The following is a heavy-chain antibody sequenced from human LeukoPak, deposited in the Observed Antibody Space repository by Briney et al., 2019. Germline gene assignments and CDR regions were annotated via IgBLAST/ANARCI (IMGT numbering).Heavy chain of an antibody. CDR3: ARGGYYDGSGFSPRHNWFDP. J-gene: IGHJ5*02. V-gene: IGHV4-59*01. CDR2: IYYSEST. D-gene: IGHD3-22*01. CDR1: GGSINNYY. Sequence: SEALSLTCTVSGGSINNYYWSWIRQPPGKGLEWIGHIYYSESTDYNPSLKSRVTLSVDTSKNQFSLKLSSVTAADTAVYYCARGGYYDGSGFSPRHNWFDPWGQGTLVTVSS.